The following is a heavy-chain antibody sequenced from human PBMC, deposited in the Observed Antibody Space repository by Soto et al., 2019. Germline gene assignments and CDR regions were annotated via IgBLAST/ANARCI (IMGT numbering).Heavy chain of an antibody. CDR1: GGSISSSTYY. Sequence: QLQLQESGPGLVKPSETLSLTCTVSGGSISSSTYYWGWIRQPPGKGLEWIGTIYYSRSTYFNPSLKGRVTISEDTSQTQFSLKLRSVTAADTAVYYCASSLGFCISTRCYPDAFDIWGQGTMVTVSS. V-gene: IGHV4-39*01. CDR3: ASSLGFCISTRCYPDAFDI. CDR2: IYYSRST. D-gene: IGHD2-2*01. J-gene: IGHJ3*02.